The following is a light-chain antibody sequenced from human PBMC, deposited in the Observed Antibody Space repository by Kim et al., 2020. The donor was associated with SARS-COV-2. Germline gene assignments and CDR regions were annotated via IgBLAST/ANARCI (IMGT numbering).Light chain of an antibody. CDR2: GAS. CDR1: QVINNY. Sequence: DIQMTQSPSSLSASVGDRVTITCRASQVINNYLALYQQKPGKAPTVLIYGASTLHSGVPSRFSGSGSGTDFTLTISSLQPEDVGTYYCQKYDSAPWTFGHGTKVDIK. CDR3: QKYDSAPWT. V-gene: IGKV1-27*01. J-gene: IGKJ1*01.